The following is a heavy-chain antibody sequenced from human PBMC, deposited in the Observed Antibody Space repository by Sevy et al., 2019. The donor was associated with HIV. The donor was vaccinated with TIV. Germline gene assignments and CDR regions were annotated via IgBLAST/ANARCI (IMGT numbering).Heavy chain of an antibody. V-gene: IGHV3-23*01. J-gene: IGHJ4*02. CDR2: ISGSGGST. D-gene: IGHD2-2*01. CDR1: GFTFSSYA. CDR3: AKDLYCSSTSCHRGFDY. Sequence: GGSLRLSCAASGFTFSSYAMSWVRQAPGKGLEWVSAISGSGGSTYYAHSVKGRFTISRDNSKNTLYLQMNSLRAEDTAVYYCAKDLYCSSTSCHRGFDYWGQGTLVTVSS.